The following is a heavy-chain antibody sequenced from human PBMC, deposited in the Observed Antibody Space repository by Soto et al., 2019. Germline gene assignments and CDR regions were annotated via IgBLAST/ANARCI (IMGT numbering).Heavy chain of an antibody. V-gene: IGHV1-18*01. J-gene: IGHJ5*02. CDR3: ARVRSPFDP. CDR2: ISDHNGNT. Sequence: QVQLGQSGAEVKKPGASVKVSFKASGYTLTSYGISWVRQAPGQGLKWIGWISDHNGNTNYAQKLQGRLTMTTDTPTSTAYMEQSSLKSDDSAVYYCARVRSPFDPWGQGTLVTVSS. CDR1: GYTLTSYG.